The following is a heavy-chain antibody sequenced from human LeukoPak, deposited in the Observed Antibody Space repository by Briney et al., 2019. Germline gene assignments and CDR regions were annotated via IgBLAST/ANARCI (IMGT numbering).Heavy chain of an antibody. CDR2: IKQDGSEK. V-gene: IGHV3-7*01. Sequence: PGGSLRLSCAASGFTFSSYWMSWVRQAPGKGLEWVANIKQDGSEKYYVDSVKGRFTISRDNAKNSLYLQMNSLRAEDTAVYYCARGRAGYSSSWPYYHYYYMDVWGKGTTVTVSS. D-gene: IGHD6-13*01. CDR3: ARGRAGYSSSWPYYHYYYMDV. J-gene: IGHJ6*03. CDR1: GFTFSSYW.